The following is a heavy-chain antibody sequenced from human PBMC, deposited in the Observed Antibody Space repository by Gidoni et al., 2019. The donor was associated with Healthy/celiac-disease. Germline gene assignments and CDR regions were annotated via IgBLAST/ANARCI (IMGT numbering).Heavy chain of an antibody. CDR3: ARMGGGSSSDP. D-gene: IGHD6-6*01. CDR1: GGSFSGYY. J-gene: IGHJ5*02. CDR2: INHSGST. V-gene: IGHV4-34*01. Sequence: QVQLQQWGAGLLKPSETLSLTCAVYGGSFSGYYWSWSRQPPGKGLEWIGEINHSGSTNYNPSLTSRVTISVDTSKNQCSLKLSSLTAADTAVYYCARMGGGSSSDPWGQGTLVTVSS.